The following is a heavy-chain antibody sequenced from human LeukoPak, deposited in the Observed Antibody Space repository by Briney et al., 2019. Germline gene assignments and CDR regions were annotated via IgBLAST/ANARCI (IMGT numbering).Heavy chain of an antibody. Sequence: PGGSLRLSCAASGFTFSSYSMNWVRQAPGKGLEWVSSISSSSSYIYYADSVKGRFTISRDNAKNSLYLQMNSLRAEDTAVYYCARGFLAAAGTSDHYYYYYGMDVWGQGTTVTVSS. V-gene: IGHV3-21*01. D-gene: IGHD6-13*01. CDR2: ISSSSSYI. CDR3: ARGFLAAAGTSDHYYYYYGMDV. CDR1: GFTFSSYS. J-gene: IGHJ6*02.